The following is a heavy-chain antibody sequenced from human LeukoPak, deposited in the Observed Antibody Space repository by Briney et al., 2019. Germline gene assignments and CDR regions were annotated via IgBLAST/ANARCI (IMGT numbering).Heavy chain of an antibody. CDR1: GGSTSSYY. CDR2: IYTSGIISGNT. CDR3: ASRVAVTGHLYFAL. V-gene: IGHV4-4*07. D-gene: IGHD6-19*01. Sequence: PSETLSLTCSVSGGSTSSYYWSWIRQPPGKGLEWIGRIYTSGIISGNTNYNPSLKSRVTMSVDTSKNQFSLKLSSVTAADTAVYFCASRVAVTGHLYFALWGRGTLVTVSS. J-gene: IGHJ2*01.